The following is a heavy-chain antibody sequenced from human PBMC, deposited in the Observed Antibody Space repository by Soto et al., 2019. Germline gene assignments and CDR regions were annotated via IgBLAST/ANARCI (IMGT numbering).Heavy chain of an antibody. D-gene: IGHD2-2*01. CDR1: SGSVSSHSYY. J-gene: IGHJ6*02. CDR2: IYYSGST. CDR3: ARTYCSSASCYGLYYFGMDV. V-gene: IGHV4-61*01. Sequence: ETLSLTCTVSSGSVSSHSYYWSWIRQPPGKGLEWIGYIYYSGSTYYNPSLKSQVTISVDTSKNQFSLKLRSVTAADTAVYYCARTYCSSASCYGLYYFGMDVWGQGTTVTVSS.